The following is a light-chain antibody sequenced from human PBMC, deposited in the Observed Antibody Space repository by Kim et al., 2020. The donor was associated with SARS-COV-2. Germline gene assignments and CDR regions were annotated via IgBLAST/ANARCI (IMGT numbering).Light chain of an antibody. CDR2: DAS. CDR3: QQYTSSYST. CDR1: QSIGSW. V-gene: IGKV1-5*01. J-gene: IGKJ1*01. Sequence: DIQMTQSPSTLSASIGDRVTITCRASQSIGSWLAWYQQKPGKAPQLLMSDASSLESGVPSRFSGSGSETNFTLTITSLQPDDFATYYCQQYTSSYSTFGHGTKADIK.